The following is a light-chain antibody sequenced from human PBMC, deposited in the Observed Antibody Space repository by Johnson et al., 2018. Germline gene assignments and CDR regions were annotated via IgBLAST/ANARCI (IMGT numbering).Light chain of an antibody. CDR2: ENN. V-gene: IGLV1-51*02. J-gene: IGLJ1*01. Sequence: QSVLTQPPSVSAAPGQKVTISCSGSSFNIGNNYVSWYQQLPGTAPKLLIYENNKRPSGIPDRFSGSKSGTSATLGITGLQTGDEADYYCGTWDSSLSAGNVVGTGTKVTVL. CDR3: GTWDSSLSAGNV. CDR1: SFNIGNNY.